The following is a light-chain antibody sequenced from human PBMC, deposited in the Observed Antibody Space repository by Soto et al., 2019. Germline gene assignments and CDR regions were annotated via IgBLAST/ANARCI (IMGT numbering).Light chain of an antibody. V-gene: IGLV1-40*01. J-gene: IGLJ2*01. CDR1: SSNIGAGYD. Sequence: QSVLTQPPSVSGAPGQRVTISCTGSSSNIGAGYDVHWYQQLPGTAPKLLIYGNSNRPSGVPDRFSGSKSGTSASLAITGLQAEDEADYYCTSYASSLSGVVFGGGTQLTVL. CDR2: GNS. CDR3: TSYASSLSGVV.